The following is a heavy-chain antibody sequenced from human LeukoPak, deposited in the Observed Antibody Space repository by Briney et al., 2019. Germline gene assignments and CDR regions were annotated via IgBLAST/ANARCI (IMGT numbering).Heavy chain of an antibody. J-gene: IGHJ3*02. CDR2: INPNSGVT. Sequence: ASVKVSCKVSGYTFIDYFIHWMRQTPGQGLELLGWINPNSGVTRYAQKFQDRVTMTRDTAAYMELSSLKSDDTAVYYCVRAVSGTLGGAFDIWGQGTAVTVSS. D-gene: IGHD1-7*01. CDR3: VRAVSGTLGGAFDI. CDR1: GYTFIDYF. V-gene: IGHV1-2*02.